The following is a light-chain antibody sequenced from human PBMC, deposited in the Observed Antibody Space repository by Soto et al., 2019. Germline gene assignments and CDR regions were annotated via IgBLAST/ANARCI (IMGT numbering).Light chain of an antibody. CDR1: SSDFGGYNY. CDR2: DVS. V-gene: IGLV2-14*01. J-gene: IGLJ1*01. Sequence: QSELTQPASVSGSPGQTITISCTGTSSDFGGYNYVSWYQQQPGKAPKFMIYDVSNRPSGVSNRFSGSKSGNTASLTISGLQAEDEAAYYCCSYTTSNTRQIVFGTGTKVTVL. CDR3: CSYTTSNTRQIV.